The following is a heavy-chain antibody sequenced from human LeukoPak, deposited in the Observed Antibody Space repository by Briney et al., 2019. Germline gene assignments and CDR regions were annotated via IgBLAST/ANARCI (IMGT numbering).Heavy chain of an antibody. CDR1: GGSISSGGYS. J-gene: IGHJ6*03. Sequence: PSQTLSLTCAVSGGSISSGGYSWSWIRQPPGKGLEWIGYIYHSGSTYYNPSLESRVTISVDRSKNQFSLKLSSVAAADTAVYYCARHLKVVPAAIARYYYYYMDVWGKGTTVTVSS. CDR2: IYHSGST. D-gene: IGHD2-2*01. V-gene: IGHV4-30-2*01. CDR3: ARHLKVVPAAIARYYYYYMDV.